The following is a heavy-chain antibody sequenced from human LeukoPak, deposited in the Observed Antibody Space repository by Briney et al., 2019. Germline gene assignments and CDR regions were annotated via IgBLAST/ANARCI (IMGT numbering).Heavy chain of an antibody. CDR3: ARAELSYYYGSGSYLSDAFDI. Sequence: SVKVSCKASGDTFISYAISWVRQAPGQGLEWMGGIIPIFGTANYAQKFQGRVTITADESTSTAYMELSSLRSEDTAVYYCARAELSYYYGSGSYLSDAFDIWGQGTMVTVSS. V-gene: IGHV1-69*13. D-gene: IGHD3-10*01. CDR2: IIPIFGTA. J-gene: IGHJ3*02. CDR1: GDTFISYA.